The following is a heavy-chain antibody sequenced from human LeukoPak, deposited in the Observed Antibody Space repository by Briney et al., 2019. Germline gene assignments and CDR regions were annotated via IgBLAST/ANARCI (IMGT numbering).Heavy chain of an antibody. Sequence: PGGSLRLSCAASGFTFSSYAMSWVRQAPGKGLEWVSAISGSGGSTYYADSVKGRFTISRDNSKNTLYLQMKSLRAEDTAVYYCAKDRSVVGTNFDYWGQGTLVTVSS. CDR1: GFTFSSYA. D-gene: IGHD5-12*01. CDR3: AKDRSVVGTNFDY. CDR2: ISGSGGST. V-gene: IGHV3-23*01. J-gene: IGHJ4*02.